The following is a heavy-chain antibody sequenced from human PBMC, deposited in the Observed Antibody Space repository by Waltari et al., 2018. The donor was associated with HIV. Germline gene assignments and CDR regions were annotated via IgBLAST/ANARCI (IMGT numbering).Heavy chain of an antibody. CDR2: IIPYFGFA. V-gene: IGHV1-69*01. D-gene: IGHD3-16*01. CDR3: ARGTFYDDEVGAHRYRPFDA. CDR1: GGAFSDYG. Sequence: QVRLVQSGHEVKRTGSSVRVSCKSSGGAFSDYGVSWLSKAPGQGLQWMGEIIPYFGFANTAETLRARVSIGADESKNTVYLELRSLTVQDSATYFCARGTFYDDEVGAHRYRPFDAWGQGTPVSVSS. J-gene: IGHJ4*02.